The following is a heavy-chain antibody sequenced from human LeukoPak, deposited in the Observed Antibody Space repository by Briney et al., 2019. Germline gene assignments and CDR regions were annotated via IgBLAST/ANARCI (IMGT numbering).Heavy chain of an antibody. CDR1: GFTVSSNY. Sequence: PGGSLRLSCAASGFTVSSNYMSWVRQAPGKGLEWVSVICSGGSTYYADSVKGRFTISRDNSKNTLYLQMNSLRAEDTAVYYCARDNEKHYYYYGMDVWGQGTTVTVSS. V-gene: IGHV3-66*02. CDR3: ARDNEKHYYYYGMDV. J-gene: IGHJ6*02. D-gene: IGHD1-1*01. CDR2: ICSGGST.